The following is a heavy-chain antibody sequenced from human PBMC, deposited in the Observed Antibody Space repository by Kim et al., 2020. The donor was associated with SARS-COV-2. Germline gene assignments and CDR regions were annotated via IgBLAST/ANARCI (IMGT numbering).Heavy chain of an antibody. V-gene: IGHV5-51*01. D-gene: IGHD6-6*01. CDR2: IYPGDSDT. CDR1: GYRFTSYW. CDR3: ARRRSSSLFYYYGMDV. J-gene: IGHJ6*02. Sequence: GESLKISCKGSGYRFTSYWIGWVRQMPGKGLEWMGIIYPGDSDTRYSPSFQGQITISADKSISTAYLQWSSLKASDTAMYYCARRRSSSLFYYYGMDVWGQGTTVTVSS.